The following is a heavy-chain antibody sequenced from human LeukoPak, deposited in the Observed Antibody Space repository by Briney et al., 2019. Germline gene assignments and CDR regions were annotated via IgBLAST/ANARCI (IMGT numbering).Heavy chain of an antibody. Sequence: GGPLRLSCAASGFTFSNAWMTWVRQTPGKGLEWVGHIKSKIDGGTTDYVAPVKGRFIISRDDSKNTLYLQMNSLKTEDTAVYYCTTRLKGPGPGPWGQGTLVTVSS. CDR3: TTRLKGPGPGP. J-gene: IGHJ5*02. V-gene: IGHV3-15*01. CDR1: GFTFSNAW. CDR2: IKSKIDGGTT.